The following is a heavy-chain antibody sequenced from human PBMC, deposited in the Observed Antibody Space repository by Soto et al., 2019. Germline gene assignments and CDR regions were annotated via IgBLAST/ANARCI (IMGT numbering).Heavy chain of an antibody. CDR3: ARGGGEAPDPMKDIVVVPAVNSPRLLDY. CDR2: MNPNSGNT. CDR1: GYTFTSYD. J-gene: IGHJ4*02. D-gene: IGHD2-2*01. V-gene: IGHV1-8*01. Sequence: GASVKVSCKASGYTFTSYDINWVRQATGQGLEWMGWMNPNSGNTGYAQKFQGRVTMTRNTSISTAYMELSSLRSEDTAVYYCARGGGEAPDPMKDIVVVPAVNSPRLLDYWGQGTLVTVSS.